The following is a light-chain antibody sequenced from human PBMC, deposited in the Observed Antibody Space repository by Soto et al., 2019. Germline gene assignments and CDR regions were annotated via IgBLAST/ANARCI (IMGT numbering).Light chain of an antibody. CDR3: QQYNNWPLT. J-gene: IGKJ4*01. CDR2: GAS. CDR1: QSVSSN. Sequence: EIVMTQSPATLSVSPGERPTLSCRASQSVSSNLAWYQQKPGQPPRLLIYGASTRATGIPARFSGRGSGTEFTLTISSLQSEDFAVYYCQQYNNWPLTFGGGTKVEIK. V-gene: IGKV3-15*01.